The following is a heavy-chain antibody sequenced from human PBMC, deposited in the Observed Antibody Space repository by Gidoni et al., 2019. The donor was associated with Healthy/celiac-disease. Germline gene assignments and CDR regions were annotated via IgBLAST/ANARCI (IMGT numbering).Heavy chain of an antibody. D-gene: IGHD2-2*02. V-gene: IGHV5-51*01. Sequence: EVQLVQSGAEVKKPGESLKISCKGSGYSFTSYWIGWVRQMPGKGLEWMGIIYPGDSDTRYSPSFQGQVTISADKSISTAYLQWSSLKASDTAMYYCARLKYCSSTSCYIFDYWGQGTLVTVSS. CDR1: GYSFTSYW. CDR2: IYPGDSDT. J-gene: IGHJ4*02. CDR3: ARLKYCSSTSCYIFDY.